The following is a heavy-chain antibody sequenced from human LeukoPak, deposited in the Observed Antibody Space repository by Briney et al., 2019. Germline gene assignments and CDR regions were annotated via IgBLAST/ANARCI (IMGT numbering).Heavy chain of an antibody. V-gene: IGHV4-34*01. J-gene: IGHJ6*03. CDR1: GGSFSGYY. CDR3: ARGMTTVTTSYYYYYMDV. D-gene: IGHD4-11*01. Sequence: SETLSLTCAVYGGSFSGYYWSWIRQPPGKGLEWIGEINHSGSTNYNPSLKSRVTISVDTSKNQFSLKLSSVTAADTAVYYCARGMTTVTTSYYYYYMDVWGKGTTVTVSS. CDR2: INHSGST.